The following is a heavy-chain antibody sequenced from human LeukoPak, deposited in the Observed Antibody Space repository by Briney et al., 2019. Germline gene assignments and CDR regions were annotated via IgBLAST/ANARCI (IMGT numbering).Heavy chain of an antibody. CDR1: GFTSSDYA. V-gene: IGHV3-23*01. Sequence: GGSLRLSCAASGFTSSDYAMAWVRQAPGKGLEWVSTISTSGSGGATYYADSMKGRFTISRDSPKNTLYLQMNSLRAEDTAVYYCARAPGSLVSVAGRPYYFDFWGQGTLVTVSS. D-gene: IGHD6-6*01. J-gene: IGHJ4*02. CDR3: ARAPGSLVSVAGRPYYFDF. CDR2: ISTSGSGGAT.